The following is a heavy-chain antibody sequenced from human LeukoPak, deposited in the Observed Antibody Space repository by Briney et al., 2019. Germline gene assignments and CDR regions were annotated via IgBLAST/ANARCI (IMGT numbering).Heavy chain of an antibody. CDR3: ARDYYSRGGGDYYDSSGYDGFFDY. Sequence: GGSLSLSCVASGFSFTNYDIHWVRQAPGRGLEWVAVTSLDGSTNLYTHSVRGQFIISRDNSKDTLYLQMDSLRAEDTAVYYCARDYYSRGGGDYYDSSGYDGFFDYWGQGTLVTVSS. D-gene: IGHD3-22*01. J-gene: IGHJ4*02. CDR2: TSLDGSTN. CDR1: GFSFTNYD. V-gene: IGHV3-30-3*01.